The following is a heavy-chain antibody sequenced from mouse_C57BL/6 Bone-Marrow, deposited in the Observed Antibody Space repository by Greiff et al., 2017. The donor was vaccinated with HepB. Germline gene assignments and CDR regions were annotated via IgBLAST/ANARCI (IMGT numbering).Heavy chain of an antibody. CDR1: GFTFNTYA. J-gene: IGHJ2*01. D-gene: IGHD3-3*01. CDR3: VRDDGDGYYFDY. Sequence: EVQLVESGGGLVQPKGSLKLSCAASGFTFNTYAMHWVRQAPGKGFEWVARIRSKSSNYATYYADSVKDRFTISRDDSQSMLYLQMNNLKTEDTAMYYFVRDDGDGYYFDYWGQGTTLTVSS. V-gene: IGHV10-3*01. CDR2: IRSKSSNYAT.